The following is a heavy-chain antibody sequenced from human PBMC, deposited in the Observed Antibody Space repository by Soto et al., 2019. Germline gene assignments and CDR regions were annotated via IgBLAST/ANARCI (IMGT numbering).Heavy chain of an antibody. CDR3: AKVSPGVLVPPAKGWLDS. D-gene: IGHD2-2*01. Sequence: EVQLLESGGGLVQPGGSLRLSCAVSGFTFSNSAMSWVRQAPGKGLEWVSGISGSGGSTYYADSVKGRFSISRDNSRNTLYLQMDSVRAEDAAVYHCAKVSPGVLVPPAKGWLDSWGQGTLVTVSS. V-gene: IGHV3-23*01. CDR1: GFTFSNSA. CDR2: ISGSGGST. J-gene: IGHJ5*01.